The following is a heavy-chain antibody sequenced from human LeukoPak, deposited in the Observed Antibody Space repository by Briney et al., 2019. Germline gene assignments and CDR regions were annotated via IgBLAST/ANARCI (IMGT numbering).Heavy chain of an antibody. CDR1: GFTFSSYA. CDR3: AKDHDYYDSSGYYHPFDY. D-gene: IGHD3-22*01. Sequence: PGGSLRLSCAASGFTFSSYAMSWVRQAPGKGLEWVPAISGSGGSTYYADSVKGRFTISRDNSKNTLYLQMNSLRAEDTAVYYCAKDHDYYDSSGYYHPFDYWGQGTLVTVSS. CDR2: ISGSGGST. V-gene: IGHV3-23*01. J-gene: IGHJ4*02.